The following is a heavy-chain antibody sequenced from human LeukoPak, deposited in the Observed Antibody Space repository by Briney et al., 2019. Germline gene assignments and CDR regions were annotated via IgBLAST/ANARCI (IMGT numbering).Heavy chain of an antibody. CDR2: IYYSGST. CDR3: ARDRTMLD. Sequence: PSETLSLTCTVSGGSISSYYWGWIRQPPGKGLEWIGSIYYSGSTYYNPSLKSRVTISVDTSKNQFSLKLSSVTAADTAVYYCARDRTMLDWGQGTLVTVSS. V-gene: IGHV4-39*07. J-gene: IGHJ4*02. CDR1: GGSISSYY. D-gene: IGHD1/OR15-1a*01.